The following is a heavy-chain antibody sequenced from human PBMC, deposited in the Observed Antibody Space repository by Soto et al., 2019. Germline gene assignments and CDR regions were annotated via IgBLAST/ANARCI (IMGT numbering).Heavy chain of an antibody. CDR1: GFTFSSYG. J-gene: IGHJ3*02. V-gene: IGHV3-33*01. Sequence: QMQLVESGGGVVQPGRSLRLSCTVSGFTFSSYGMHWVRQAPGKGLEWVSIIWYDGTTKYYVDSVRGRFTVSRDNSKNSLYLEMTNLRAEDTAIYYCARDRRTSSSWYGALDIWGRGTMVTVSS. D-gene: IGHD6-13*01. CDR2: IWYDGTTK. CDR3: ARDRRTSSSWYGALDI.